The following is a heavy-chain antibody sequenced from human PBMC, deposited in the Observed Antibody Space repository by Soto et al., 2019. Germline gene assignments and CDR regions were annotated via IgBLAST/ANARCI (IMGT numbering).Heavy chain of an antibody. V-gene: IGHV4-39*01. Sequence: QLQLQESGPGLVKPSETLSLNCTVSGGSISSSSYYWGWIRQPPGKGLEWIGSIYYSGSTYYNPSLKSRVTITGDTSKNQFSLKMSSVNAADTAVYYRATVWFGESQPWGQGTLVTVSS. J-gene: IGHJ1*01. CDR2: IYYSGST. CDR1: GGSISSSSYY. D-gene: IGHD3-10*01. CDR3: ATVWFGESQP.